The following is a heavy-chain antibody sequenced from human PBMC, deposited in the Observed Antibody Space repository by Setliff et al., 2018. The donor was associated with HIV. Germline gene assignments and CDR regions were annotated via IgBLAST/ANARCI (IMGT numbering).Heavy chain of an antibody. CDR1: GGTFSGYA. CDR3: ATNREQLTMTYYYYYMDV. CDR2: IIPIFGTT. J-gene: IGHJ6*03. Sequence: GASVKVSCKASGGTFSGYAISWVRRAPGQGPEWMGAIIPIFGTTKYAQRFQGRVTITADASTSTAYMELSSLRSEDTAVYYCATNREQLTMTYYYYYMDVWGKGTTVTVSS. D-gene: IGHD6-13*01. V-gene: IGHV1-69*13.